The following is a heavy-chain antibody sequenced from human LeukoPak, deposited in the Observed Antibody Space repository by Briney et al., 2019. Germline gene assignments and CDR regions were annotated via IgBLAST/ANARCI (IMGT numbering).Heavy chain of an antibody. Sequence: HPGGSLRLSCAASGFTFSSFWMSWVRRAPGKGLEWVANIKQDGSEIYYVDSVKGRFTISRDNAKNSLYLQMNSLRAEDTAVYYCARRSGSYSGTGYYYFYMDVWGKGTTVTVSS. CDR1: GFTFSSFW. J-gene: IGHJ6*03. CDR3: ARRSGSYSGTGYYYFYMDV. V-gene: IGHV3-7*01. CDR2: IKQDGSEI. D-gene: IGHD1-26*01.